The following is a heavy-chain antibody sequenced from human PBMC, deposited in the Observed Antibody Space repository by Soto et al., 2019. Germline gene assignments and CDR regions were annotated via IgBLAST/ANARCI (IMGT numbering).Heavy chain of an antibody. V-gene: IGHV3-74*01. CDR3: TREIGGRGGY. CDR2: INEDGSTI. D-gene: IGHD3-16*01. J-gene: IGHJ4*02. Sequence: RLSCAASGFTFSSYWMHWVRQAPGKGLVWVSRINEDGSTINYADSVKGRFTISRDNAKNTLYLEMNILRAEDTAVYYCTREIGGRGGYWGQGTLVTVSS. CDR1: GFTFSSYW.